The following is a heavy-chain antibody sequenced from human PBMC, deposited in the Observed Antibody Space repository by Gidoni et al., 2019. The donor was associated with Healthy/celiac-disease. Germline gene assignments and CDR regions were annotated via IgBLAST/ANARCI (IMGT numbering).Heavy chain of an antibody. J-gene: IGHJ4*02. V-gene: IGHV3-23*01. Sequence: EVQLLESGGGLVQPGGSLRLSCAASGFTFRSYARSWVCQAPGKGLECVSAIMGSGGSTYYADAVKGRFTIARDNSKNTLYLQMNSLRAEDTAVYYCAKVPYCGGDCPLSFDYWGQGTLVTVSS. CDR2: IMGSGGST. D-gene: IGHD2-21*02. CDR3: AKVPYCGGDCPLSFDY. CDR1: GFTFRSYA.